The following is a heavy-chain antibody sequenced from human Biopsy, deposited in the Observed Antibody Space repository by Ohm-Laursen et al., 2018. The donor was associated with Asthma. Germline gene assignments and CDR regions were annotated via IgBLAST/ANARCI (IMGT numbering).Heavy chain of an antibody. D-gene: IGHD4-17*01. J-gene: IGHJ5*02. Sequence: SLRLSCTASGFTFSSYWMHWVRQAPGKGLVWVSRINSDGSSTSYADSVKGRFTISRDNAKNTLYLQMNSLRAEDTAVYYCARVAYGDLTCFDPWGQGTLVTVFS. CDR1: GFTFSSYW. CDR3: ARVAYGDLTCFDP. CDR2: INSDGSST. V-gene: IGHV3-74*01.